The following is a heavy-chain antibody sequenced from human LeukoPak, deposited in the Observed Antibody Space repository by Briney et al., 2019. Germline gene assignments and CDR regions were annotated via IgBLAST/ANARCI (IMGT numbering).Heavy chain of an antibody. D-gene: IGHD2-21*01. CDR3: ARGSLWWAFYYHYGMDV. CDR2: INTNTGNP. V-gene: IGHV7-4-1*02. CDR1: GYTFTSYA. Sequence: ASVKASCKASGYTFTSYAMNWVRQAPGQGLEGMGWINTNTGNPRYAQGFTGRFVFSLDTSVSTAYLQISSLKAEDTAVYYCARGSLWWAFYYHYGMDVWGQGTTVTVSS. J-gene: IGHJ6*02.